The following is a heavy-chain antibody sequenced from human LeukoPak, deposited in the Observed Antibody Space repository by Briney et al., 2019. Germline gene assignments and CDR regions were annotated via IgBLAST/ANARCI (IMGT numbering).Heavy chain of an antibody. J-gene: IGHJ6*03. CDR1: GGSISSYY. V-gene: IGHV4-4*07. CDR3: ARWYGDYYYYYMDV. CDR2: IYTSGST. Sequence: PSETLPLTCTVSGGSISSYYWSWIRQPAGKGLEWIGRIYTSGSTNYNPFLKSRVTMSVDTSKNQFSLKLSSVTAADTAVYYCARWYGDYYYYYMDVWGKGTTVTVSS. D-gene: IGHD4-17*01.